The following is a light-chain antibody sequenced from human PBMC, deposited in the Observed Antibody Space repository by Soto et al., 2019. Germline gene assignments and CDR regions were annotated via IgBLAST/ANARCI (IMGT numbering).Light chain of an antibody. Sequence: QSVLTQPPSASGTPGQRVTISCSGSSSNIGSNYVYWYQQLPGTAPKLLIYRNNQRPSGVPDRFSGSKSGTSASLAISGLQSEDEADYYCAAWDDSLRDVVFGGGTKLTVL. CDR1: SSNIGSNY. V-gene: IGLV1-47*01. CDR3: AAWDDSLRDVV. J-gene: IGLJ2*01. CDR2: RNN.